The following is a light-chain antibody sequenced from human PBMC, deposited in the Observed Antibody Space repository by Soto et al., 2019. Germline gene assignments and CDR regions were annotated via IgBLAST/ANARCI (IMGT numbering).Light chain of an antibody. CDR3: SSYAGSNNWM. CDR1: SSDVGDYNY. V-gene: IGLV2-8*01. Sequence: QSVLTQPPSASGSPGQSVTISCTGTSSDVGDYNYVSWYQQHPGKAPKFMIYEVSMRPSGVPDRFSGSKSGNTASLTVSGLQAEDEADYYCSSYAGSNNWMFGGGTQLTVL. CDR2: EVS. J-gene: IGLJ7*01.